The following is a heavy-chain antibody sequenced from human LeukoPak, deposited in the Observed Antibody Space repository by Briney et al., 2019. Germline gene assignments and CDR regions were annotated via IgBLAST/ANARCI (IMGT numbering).Heavy chain of an antibody. J-gene: IGHJ5*01. V-gene: IGHV5-51*01. Sequence: GEPRKFSGLGSVYSFINTCIGGARHIPGKGWGWMANVYPGDSHTKYNPSFQGQVTISADKSSSTAYLQWISLRASDTAIYYCVRTPTCSSGSCYPNWFDSWGQGTLVTVSS. CDR3: VRTPTCSSGSCYPNWFDS. CDR2: VYPGDSHT. CDR1: VYSFINTC. D-gene: IGHD2-15*01.